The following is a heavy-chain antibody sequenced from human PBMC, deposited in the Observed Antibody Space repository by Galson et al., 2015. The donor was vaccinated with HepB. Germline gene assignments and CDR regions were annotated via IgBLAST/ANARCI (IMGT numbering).Heavy chain of an antibody. CDR3: ILRIKPSAY. Sequence: SLRLSCAGSGFTFADFALSWFRQAPGKGLEWVGFIRSKIYNETTEYAASEKGRFIISRDDSKSIAFLQMNSLTTEDTAVYYCILRIKPSAYWGQGTLVTVSS. CDR1: GFTFADFA. CDR2: IRSKIYNETT. D-gene: IGHD5-18*01. J-gene: IGHJ4*02. V-gene: IGHV3-49*03.